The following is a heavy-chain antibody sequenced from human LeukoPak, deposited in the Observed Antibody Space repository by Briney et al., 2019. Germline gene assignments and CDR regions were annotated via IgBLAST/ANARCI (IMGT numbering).Heavy chain of an antibody. V-gene: IGHV1-8*03. D-gene: IGHD2-2*02. CDR3: ARVRYCSSTSCYKNFYY. CDR1: GYTFTSYD. CDR2: MNPNSGNT. Sequence: GASVKVSCQASGYTFTSYDINWVRQATGQGLEWMGWMNPNSGNTGYAQTLQGRVSITSNTSISTAYMELSRLRSEDTAVYYCARVRYCSSTSCYKNFYYWGQGTLGTVSS. J-gene: IGHJ4*02.